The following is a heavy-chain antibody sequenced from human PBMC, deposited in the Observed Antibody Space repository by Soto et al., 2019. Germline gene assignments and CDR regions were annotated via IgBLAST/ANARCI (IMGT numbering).Heavy chain of an antibody. Sequence: SETLSLTCAVYGGSFSGYYWSWIRQPPGKGLEWIGEINHSGSTNYNPSLKSRVTISVDTSKNQFSLKLSSVTAADTAVYYCARGPMGWWFYNLDYLGQGTLGTSPQ. J-gene: IGHJ4*02. CDR1: GGSFSGYY. CDR2: INHSGST. D-gene: IGHD2-15*01. CDR3: ARGPMGWWFYNLDY. V-gene: IGHV4-34*01.